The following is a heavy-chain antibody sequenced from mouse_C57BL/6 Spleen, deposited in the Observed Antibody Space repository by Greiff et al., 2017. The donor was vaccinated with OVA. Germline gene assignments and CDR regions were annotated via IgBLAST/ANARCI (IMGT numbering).Heavy chain of an antibody. J-gene: IGHJ2*01. CDR2: IDPSDSYT. Sequence: QVQLQQPGAELVMPGASVKLSCKASGYTFTSYWMHWVKQRPGQGLEWIGEIDPSDSYTNYNQKFKSKSTLTVDTSSSTAYMQLSSLTSEDSAVYYCARRSRQLGFDYWGQGTTLTVSS. V-gene: IGHV1-69*01. CDR3: ARRSRQLGFDY. D-gene: IGHD3-2*01. CDR1: GYTFTSYW.